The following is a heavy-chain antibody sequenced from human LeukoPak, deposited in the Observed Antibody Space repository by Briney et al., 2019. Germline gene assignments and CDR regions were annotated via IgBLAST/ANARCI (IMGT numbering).Heavy chain of an antibody. Sequence: SETLSLTCTVSGGSISSSSYYWGWIRQPPGKGLEWIGSIYYSGSTYHNPSLKSRVTISVDTSKNQFSLKLSSVTAADTAVYYCARKEFDWLFRPAVNWFDPWGQGTLVTVSS. V-gene: IGHV4-39*07. CDR1: GGSISSSSYY. J-gene: IGHJ5*02. CDR2: IYYSGST. D-gene: IGHD3-9*01. CDR3: ARKEFDWLFRPAVNWFDP.